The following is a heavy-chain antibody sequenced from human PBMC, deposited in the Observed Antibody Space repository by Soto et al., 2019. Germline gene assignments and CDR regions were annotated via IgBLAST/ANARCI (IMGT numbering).Heavy chain of an antibody. D-gene: IGHD4-17*01. V-gene: IGHV1-69*13. CDR3: ARLVLNDYGGNSPGQDYYYYGMDV. J-gene: IGHJ6*02. Sequence: SVKVSCKASGGTFSSYAISWVRQAPGQGLEWMGGIIPIFGTANYAQKFQGRVTITADGSTSTAYMELSSLRSEDTAVYYCARLVLNDYGGNSPGQDYYYYGMDVWGQGTTVTVSS. CDR1: GGTFSSYA. CDR2: IIPIFGTA.